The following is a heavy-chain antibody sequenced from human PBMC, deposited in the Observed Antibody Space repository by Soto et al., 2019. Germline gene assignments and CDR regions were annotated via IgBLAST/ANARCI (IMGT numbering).Heavy chain of an antibody. V-gene: IGHV3-30-3*01. CDR2: ISYDGSNK. J-gene: IGHJ4*02. D-gene: IGHD3-22*01. CDR3: ARDGVLYYYDSSCYYSSPSFFDY. CDR1: GFTFSSYA. Sequence: SLRLSCAASGFTFSSYAMHWVRQAPGKGLGWVAVISYDGSNKYYADSVKGRFTTSRDNSKNTLYLQMNSLRAEDTAVYYCARDGVLYYYDSSCYYSSPSFFDYWGQGTLVTVSA.